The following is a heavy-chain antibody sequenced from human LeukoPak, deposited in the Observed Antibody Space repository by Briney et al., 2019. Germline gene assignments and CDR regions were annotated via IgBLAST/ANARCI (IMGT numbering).Heavy chain of an antibody. CDR1: GFTFSSYA. V-gene: IGHV3-30-3*01. D-gene: IGHD6-19*01. CDR3: ARDVAVRWLVTAGFDY. CDR2: ISYDGSNK. Sequence: GGSLRLSCAVSGFTFSSYAMHWVRQAPGKGLEWVAVISYDGSNKYYADSVKGRFTISRDNSKNTLYLQMNSLRAEDTAVYYCARDVAVRWLVTAGFDYWGQGTLVSVSS. J-gene: IGHJ4*02.